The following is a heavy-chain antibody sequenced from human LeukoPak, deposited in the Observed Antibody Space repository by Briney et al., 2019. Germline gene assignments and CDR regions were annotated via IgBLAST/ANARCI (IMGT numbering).Heavy chain of an antibody. CDR1: GFTFSSYG. CDR3: AKDYQGWQWLVGYYFDY. V-gene: IGHV3-30*18. Sequence: GGSLRLSCAASGFTFSSYGMHWVRQAPGKGLEWVAVISYDGSNKYYADSVKGRLTISRDNSKNTLYLQMNSLRAEDTAVYYCAKDYQGWQWLVGYYFDYWGQGTLVTVSS. D-gene: IGHD6-19*01. CDR2: ISYDGSNK. J-gene: IGHJ4*02.